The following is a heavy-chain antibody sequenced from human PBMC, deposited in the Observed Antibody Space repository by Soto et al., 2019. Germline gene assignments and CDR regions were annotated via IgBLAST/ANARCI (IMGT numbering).Heavy chain of an antibody. Sequence: GGSLRLSCAASGFSFSRSEMTWVRQAPGKGLEWVSYISPSGDYIFYAESVKGRFTVSRDNSKNTLFLQMNSLRVDDTAIYYCARDPRGPDYWGQGTLVTVS. CDR1: GFSFSRSE. J-gene: IGHJ4*02. CDR2: ISPSGDYI. CDR3: ARDPRGPDY. V-gene: IGHV3-23*01.